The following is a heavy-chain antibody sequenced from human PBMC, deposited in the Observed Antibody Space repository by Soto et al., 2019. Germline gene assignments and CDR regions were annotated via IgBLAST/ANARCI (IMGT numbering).Heavy chain of an antibody. D-gene: IGHD3-10*01. Sequence: SETLSLTCTVSGGPISNYYWSWIRQTPGKGLEWIGFMSNSGTANYNPSLKSRVTISVDTSKNHFSLRLSSATPADTAVYYCARDSISMIRGPTRVFGYAMDVWGQGTRVTVSS. CDR3: ARDSISMIRGPTRVFGYAMDV. V-gene: IGHV4-59*01. CDR1: GGPISNYY. CDR2: MSNSGTA. J-gene: IGHJ6*02.